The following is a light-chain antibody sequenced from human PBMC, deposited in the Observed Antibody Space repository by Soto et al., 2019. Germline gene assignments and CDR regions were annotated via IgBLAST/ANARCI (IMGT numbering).Light chain of an antibody. CDR3: QKYGSSPWT. V-gene: IGKV3-20*01. Sequence: ELVMTQSPATLSLSPGEGAAPAWRASQGIGSTLAWYQQKPGQAPRLLIYGASSRATGIPDRFSGSGSGTDLNLTISRLEPEDFAVYYCQKYGSSPWTCGQGTQVDIK. CDR2: GAS. J-gene: IGKJ1*01. CDR1: QGIGST.